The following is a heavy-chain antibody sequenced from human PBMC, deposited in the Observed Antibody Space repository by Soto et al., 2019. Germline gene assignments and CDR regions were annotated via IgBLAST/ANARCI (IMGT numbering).Heavy chain of an antibody. CDR2: IFSNDEK. J-gene: IGHJ6*03. Sequence: QVTLKESGPVLVKPTETLTLTCTVSGFSLSNARMGVSWIHQPPGKTLECLAHIFSNDEKSYSTSLKSRVTISKDTSKSQVVLTLTNMDPVDTATYYCARIENPNYYYCLDVWGKGTTVTVS. V-gene: IGHV2-26*01. CDR1: GFSLSNARMG. CDR3: ARIENPNYYYCLDV.